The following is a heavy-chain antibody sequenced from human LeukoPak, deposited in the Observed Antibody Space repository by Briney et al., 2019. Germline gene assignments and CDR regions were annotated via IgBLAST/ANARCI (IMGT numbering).Heavy chain of an antibody. CDR3: AKVGNYGDYYFDY. V-gene: IGHV3-23*01. Sequence: GGSLRLSCAASGFTFSSYAMSWVRQAPGKGLEWVSAISGSGGSTYYADSVKGRFTIPRDSSKNTLYLQMNSLRAEDTAVYYCAKVGNYGDYYFDYWGQGTLVTVSS. J-gene: IGHJ4*02. D-gene: IGHD4-17*01. CDR2: ISGSGGST. CDR1: GFTFSSYA.